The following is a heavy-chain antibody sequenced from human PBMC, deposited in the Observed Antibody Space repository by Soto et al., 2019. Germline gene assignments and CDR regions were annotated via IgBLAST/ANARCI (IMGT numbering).Heavy chain of an antibody. V-gene: IGHV4-59*08. Sequence: SETLSLTCTVSGGSISSYYWSWIRQPPGKGLEWIGYIYYSGSTNYNPSLKSRVTISVDTSKNQFSLKLSSVTAADTAVYYCARHYYGSEFDYWGQGTLVTVSS. CDR2: IYYSGST. D-gene: IGHD3-10*01. CDR1: GGSISSYY. J-gene: IGHJ4*02. CDR3: ARHYYGSEFDY.